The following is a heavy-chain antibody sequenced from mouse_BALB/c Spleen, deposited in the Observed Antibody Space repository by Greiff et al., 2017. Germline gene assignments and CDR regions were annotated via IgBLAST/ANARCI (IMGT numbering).Heavy chain of an antibody. CDR2: IDPANGNT. J-gene: IGHJ3*01. V-gene: IGHV14-3*02. CDR1: GFNIKDIY. D-gene: IGHD3-2*01. Sequence: EVQLQQSGAELVKPGASVKLSCTASGFNIKDIYMHWVKQRPEQGLEWIGRIDPANGNTKYDPKFQGKATITADTSSNTAYLQLSSLTSEDTAVYYCASDSSGAYWGQGTLVTVSA. CDR3: ASDSSGAY.